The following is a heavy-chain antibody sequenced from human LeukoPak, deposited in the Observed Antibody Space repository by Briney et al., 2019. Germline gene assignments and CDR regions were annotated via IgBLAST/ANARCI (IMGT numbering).Heavy chain of an antibody. CDR3: ARGRYSGNYYIDY. CDR2: ITSDGSIT. V-gene: IGHV3-74*01. D-gene: IGHD1-26*01. J-gene: IGHJ4*02. CDR1: GFTFSTYW. Sequence: PGGSLRLSCAASGFTFSTYWMHWVRQAPGKGLVWVSRITSDGSITIYADSVKGRFTISRDNAKNTLYLQMNSLRAEDTAVYYCARGRYSGNYYIDYWGQGTLVTVSS.